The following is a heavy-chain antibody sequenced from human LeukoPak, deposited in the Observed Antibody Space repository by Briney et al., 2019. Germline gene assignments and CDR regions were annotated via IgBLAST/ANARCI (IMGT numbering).Heavy chain of an antibody. D-gene: IGHD3-10*01. J-gene: IGHJ4*02. V-gene: IGHV3-30-3*01. Sequence: PGRSLRLSCAASGFTFSSYSMHWVRQAPGKGLEWVAGISYDGANKNYADSVKGRFTVSRDNSRNTLFLQMNSLRAEDTAVYYCAKDRRGDIQVRWGQGTLVTVSS. CDR1: GFTFSSYS. CDR3: AKDRRGDIQVR. CDR2: ISYDGANK.